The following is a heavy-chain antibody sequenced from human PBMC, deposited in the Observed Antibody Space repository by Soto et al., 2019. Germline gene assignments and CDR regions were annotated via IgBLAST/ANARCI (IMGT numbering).Heavy chain of an antibody. CDR2: IYYSGST. V-gene: IGHV4-59*01. J-gene: IGHJ5*02. CDR3: ARAPHSSLWFAP. D-gene: IGHD2-21*01. Sequence: SETLSLTCTVSGGSISSYYWSWIRQPPGKGLEWIGYIYYSGSTNYNPSLKSRVTISVDTSKNQFSLKLSSVTAADTAVYYCARAPHSSLWFAPWGQGTLATVP. CDR1: GGSISSYY.